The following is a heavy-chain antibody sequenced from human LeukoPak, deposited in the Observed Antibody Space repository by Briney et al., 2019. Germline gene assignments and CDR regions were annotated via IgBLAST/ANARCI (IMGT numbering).Heavy chain of an antibody. D-gene: IGHD3-10*01. CDR3: ATARGSTYYSDY. V-gene: IGHV3-23*01. Sequence: GGSLRLSCAASGFTFNTYVMTWVRQAPGKGLEWVSGISDNGVTTYYADSVRGRFTISRDNSKNTLYLQMNSLRAEDTAIYYCATARGSTYYSDYWGQGTLVTVSS. J-gene: IGHJ4*02. CDR1: GFTFNTYV. CDR2: ISDNGVTT.